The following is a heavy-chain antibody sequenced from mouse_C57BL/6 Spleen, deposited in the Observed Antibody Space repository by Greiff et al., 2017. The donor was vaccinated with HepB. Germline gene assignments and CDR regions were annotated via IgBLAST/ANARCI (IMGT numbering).Heavy chain of an antibody. V-gene: IGHV1-15*01. J-gene: IGHJ4*01. D-gene: IGHD3-2*02. CDR1: GYTFTDYE. CDR2: IDPETGGT. Sequence: QVHVKQSGAELVRPGASVTLSCKASGYTFTDYEMHWVKQTPVHGLEWIGAIDPETGGTAYNQKFKGKAILTADKSSSTAYMELRSLTSEDSAVYYCTRQAGLDYWGQGTSVTVSS. CDR3: TRQAGLDY.